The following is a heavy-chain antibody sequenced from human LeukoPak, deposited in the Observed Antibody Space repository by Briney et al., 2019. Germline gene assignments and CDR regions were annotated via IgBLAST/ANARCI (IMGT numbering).Heavy chain of an antibody. V-gene: IGHV3-23*01. CDR1: GFTFSSYA. Sequence: GGSLRLSCAASGFTFSSYAMSWVRQAPGKGLEWVSAISGSGGSTYYADSVKGRFTISRDNSKNTLYLQMNSLRAEDTAVYYCAKGGSGSYYYYGMDVWGKGTTVTVSS. CDR2: ISGSGGST. J-gene: IGHJ6*04. CDR3: AKGGSGSYYYYGMDV. D-gene: IGHD3-10*01.